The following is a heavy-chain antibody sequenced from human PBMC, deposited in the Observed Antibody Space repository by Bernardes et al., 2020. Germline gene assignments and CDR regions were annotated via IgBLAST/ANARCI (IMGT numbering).Heavy chain of an antibody. V-gene: IGHV3-33*01. CDR3: ARDWTGPPDY. D-gene: IGHD2-8*02. Sequence: GGSLRLSCAASGFTFSDYGIHWVRQAPGKGLDWVALIWSDGSKKFHADSVKGRFTISRDNANNTLYLQMNSLRAEDTAVYYCARDWTGPPDYWGQGTLVTVSS. CDR2: IWSDGSKK. J-gene: IGHJ4*02. CDR1: GFTFSDYG.